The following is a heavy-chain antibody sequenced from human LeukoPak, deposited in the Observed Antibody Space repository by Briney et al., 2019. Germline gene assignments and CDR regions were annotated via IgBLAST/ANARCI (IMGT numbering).Heavy chain of an antibody. CDR1: GGTFSSYA. CDR3: ARGPPDLSGYSDY. D-gene: IGHD3-22*01. Sequence: SVKVSCKASGGTFSSYAISWVRQAPGQGLEWMGRIIPIFGTANYAQKFQGRVTITTDESTSTAYMELSSLRSEDTAVYYCARGPPDLSGYSDYWGQGTLVTASS. CDR2: IIPIFGTA. J-gene: IGHJ4*02. V-gene: IGHV1-69*05.